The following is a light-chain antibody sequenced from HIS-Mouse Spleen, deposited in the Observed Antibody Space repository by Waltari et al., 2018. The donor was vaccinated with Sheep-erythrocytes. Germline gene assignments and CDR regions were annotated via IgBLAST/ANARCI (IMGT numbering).Light chain of an antibody. Sequence: DIQMTQSPSTLSASVGDRVTITCRASQSISSWLAWYQQKPGKAPKLLIYKAYSLESGVPSRFSGSGSGTEFTLTISSLQPDDFATYYCQQYNSSLTFGPGTKVDIK. CDR2: KAY. J-gene: IGKJ3*01. CDR3: QQYNSSLT. V-gene: IGKV1-5*03. CDR1: QSISSW.